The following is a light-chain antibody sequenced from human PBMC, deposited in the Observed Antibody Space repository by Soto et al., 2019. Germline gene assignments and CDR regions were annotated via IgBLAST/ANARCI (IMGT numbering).Light chain of an antibody. CDR2: EVS. CDR1: SSDVGGYHY. CDR3: SSYGVRDIFSV. V-gene: IGLV2-8*01. Sequence: QSALTQPPSASGSPGQSVTISCAGTSSDVGGYHYVSWDQQQPGKPPKLVIYEVSKRPSGVRDRFAGYKSGNTASLTAAGLEADDGADYFSSSYGVRDIFSVFGKGTKLAVL. J-gene: IGLJ1*01.